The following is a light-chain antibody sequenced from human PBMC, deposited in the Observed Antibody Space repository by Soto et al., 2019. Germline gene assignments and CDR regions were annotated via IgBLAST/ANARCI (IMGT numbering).Light chain of an antibody. CDR2: GDS. CDR3: QSNDNGLSGSDV. V-gene: IGLV1-40*01. Sequence: SVLTQPPSVSGAPGQRVTISCTGSSSNIGAGYDVNWYQQLPGTAPKLLIFGDSNRPSGVPDRFSGSKSGTSASLVITGLQADDEADYYCQSNDNGLSGSDVFGTGTKLTVL. CDR1: SSNIGAGYD. J-gene: IGLJ1*01.